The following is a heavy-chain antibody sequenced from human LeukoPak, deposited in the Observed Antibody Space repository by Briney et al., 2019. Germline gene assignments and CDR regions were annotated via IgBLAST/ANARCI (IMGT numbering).Heavy chain of an antibody. V-gene: IGHV4-31*03. D-gene: IGHD2-15*01. CDR2: IYYSGST. J-gene: IGHJ5*02. CDR1: GGSISSGGYY. CDR3: ARDRAWEVAWASSGFDP. Sequence: PSQTLSLTCTVSGGSISSGGYYWSWIRQHPGKGLEWIGYIYYSGSTYYNPSLKSRVTISVDTSKNQFSLKLSSVTAADTAVYYCARDRAWEVAWASSGFDPWGQGTLVTVPS.